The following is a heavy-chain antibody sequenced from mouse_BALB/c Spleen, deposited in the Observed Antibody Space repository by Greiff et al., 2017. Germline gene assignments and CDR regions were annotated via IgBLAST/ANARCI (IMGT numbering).Heavy chain of an antibody. V-gene: IGHV5-6-3*01. J-gene: IGHJ4*01. CDR3: ARDWDYDGGYAMDY. Sequence: EVKLVESGGGLVQPGGSLKLSCAASGFTFSSYGMSWVRQTPDKRLELVATINSNGGSTYYPDSVKGRFTISRDNAKNTLYLQMSSLKSEDTAMYYCARDWDYDGGYAMDYWGQGTSVTVSS. CDR1: GFTFSSYG. CDR2: INSNGGST. D-gene: IGHD2-4*01.